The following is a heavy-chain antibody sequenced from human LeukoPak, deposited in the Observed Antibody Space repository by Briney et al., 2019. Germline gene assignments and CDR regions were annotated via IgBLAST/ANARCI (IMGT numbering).Heavy chain of an antibody. V-gene: IGHV1-2*02. Sequence: GASVKVSCKASGYTFIAYYLHWVRQAPGQGLEWMGWIDPNSGGTKSAQKVQGRVTMTRDTSISTAYMELSGLRSEDTAMYYCARIQIAMSNKGINYWGQGTLVTVSS. CDR1: GYTFIAYY. CDR3: ARIQIAMSNKGINY. J-gene: IGHJ4*02. D-gene: IGHD5/OR15-5a*01. CDR2: IDPNSGGT.